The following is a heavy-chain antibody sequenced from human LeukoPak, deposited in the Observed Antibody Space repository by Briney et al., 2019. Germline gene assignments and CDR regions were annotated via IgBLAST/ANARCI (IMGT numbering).Heavy chain of an antibody. CDR3: ALYCSGGSCYSMGGAFDI. CDR1: GFTVSNNY. V-gene: IGHV3-23*01. J-gene: IGHJ3*02. Sequence: GVSLRLSCVPSGFTVSNNYISWVRQAPGKGLEWVSAICGNCDSTYYVDSVKGRFTISRDNSKNTLYLQMNTLRAEDTAVYYCALYCSGGSCYSMGGAFDIWGQGTVVTVSS. D-gene: IGHD2-15*01. CDR2: ICGNCDST.